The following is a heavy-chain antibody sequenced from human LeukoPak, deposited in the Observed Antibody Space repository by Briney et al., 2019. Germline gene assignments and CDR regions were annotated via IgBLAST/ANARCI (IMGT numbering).Heavy chain of an antibody. CDR2: ISAYNGNT. CDR3: AREQDGYYGSGRYSVYYYYGMDV. V-gene: IGHV1-18*01. CDR1: GYTFTSYG. Sequence: ASVKVSCKASGYTFTSYGIRWVRQAPGQGLEWMGWISAYNGNTNYAQKLQGRVTMTTDTSTSTAYMQLRSLRSDDTAVYYCAREQDGYYGSGRYSVYYYYGMDVWGQGTTVTVSS. D-gene: IGHD3-10*01. J-gene: IGHJ6*02.